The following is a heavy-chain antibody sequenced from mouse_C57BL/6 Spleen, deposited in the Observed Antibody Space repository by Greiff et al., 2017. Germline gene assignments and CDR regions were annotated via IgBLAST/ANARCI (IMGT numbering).Heavy chain of an antibody. Sequence: EVKLMESGEGLVKPGGSLKLSCAASGFTFSSYAMSWVRQTPEKRLEWVAYISSGGDYIYYADTVKGRFTISRDNARNTLYLQMSSLKSEDTAMYYCTRDGRNYGNYLDWGQGTLGTVSA. V-gene: IGHV5-9-1*02. CDR2: ISSGGDYI. CDR1: GFTFSSYA. D-gene: IGHD2-1*01. CDR3: TRDGRNYGNYLD. J-gene: IGHJ3*01.